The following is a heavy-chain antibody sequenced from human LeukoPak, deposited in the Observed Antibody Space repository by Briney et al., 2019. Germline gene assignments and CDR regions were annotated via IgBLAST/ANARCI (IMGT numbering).Heavy chain of an antibody. J-gene: IGHJ4*02. CDR3: AMVSSSWGYFDY. D-gene: IGHD3-16*01. V-gene: IGHV4-59*12. CDR1: GDSISNNY. CDR2: IYDRGTT. Sequence: SETLSLTCTVSGDSISNNYWSWIRQPPGKGLEWIGYIYDRGTTNYNPSLKSRVTILVDTSKNQFSLKLSSVTAADTAVYYCAMVSSSWGYFDYWGQGTLVTVSS.